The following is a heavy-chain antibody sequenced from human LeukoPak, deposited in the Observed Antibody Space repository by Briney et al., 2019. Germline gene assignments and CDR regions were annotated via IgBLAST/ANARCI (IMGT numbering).Heavy chain of an antibody. V-gene: IGHV3-7*04. D-gene: IGHD3-3*01. CDR1: GFTFGSCW. CDR2: INQDGSQK. CDR3: ARVHEDYDSMSFDY. J-gene: IGHJ4*02. Sequence: GGSLRRSCAASGFTFGSCWMNWVPQTPGKGLEGGANINQDGSQKFYVDSVKSRFTISRDNANNSLYLQMNSLRAEDTAVYYCARVHEDYDSMSFDYWGQGTLVTVSS.